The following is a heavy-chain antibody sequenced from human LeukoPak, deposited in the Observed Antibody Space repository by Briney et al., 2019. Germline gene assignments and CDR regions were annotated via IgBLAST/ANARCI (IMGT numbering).Heavy chain of an antibody. CDR1: GGSISSGSYY. J-gene: IGHJ5*02. V-gene: IGHV4-61*02. D-gene: IGHD2-2*02. CDR2: VHTIGAT. Sequence: SETLSLTCTVSGGSISSGSYYWSWSRQPAGKGLEWIGRVHTIGATDYNPSLRSRVAISMDTSKNQFVLKLNSVTAADTAVYYCARGNDYTDFDLWGQGTLVTVSS. CDR3: ARGNDYTDFDL.